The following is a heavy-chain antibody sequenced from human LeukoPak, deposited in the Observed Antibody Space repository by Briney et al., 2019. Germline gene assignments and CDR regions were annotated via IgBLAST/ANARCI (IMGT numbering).Heavy chain of an antibody. CDR3: ARNLHDAFDI. V-gene: IGHV1-18*01. CDR1: GYTFTSYG. J-gene: IGHJ3*02. Sequence: ASVKVSCKASGYTFTSYGISWVRQAPGQGLEWMGWISAYNGNTNYAQKFQGRVTMTRDTSISTAYMELSRLRSDDTAVYYCARNLHDAFDIWGQGTMVTVSS. CDR2: ISAYNGNT.